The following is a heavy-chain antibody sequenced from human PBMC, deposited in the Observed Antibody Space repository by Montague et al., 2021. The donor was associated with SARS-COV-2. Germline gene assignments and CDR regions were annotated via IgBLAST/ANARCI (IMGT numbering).Heavy chain of an antibody. D-gene: IGHD3-9*01. V-gene: IGHV3-74*01. CDR2: INTDGTIT. J-gene: IGHJ5*02. CDR3: ATDRAVAPGYGFDP. CDR1: GFTFSSHW. Sequence: SLRLSCAASGFTFSSHWMHWVRQLPGKGLLWVSRINTDGTITNYADSVKGRFTISRDNAKNSMYLQMKSLRVEDTAVYYCATDRAVAPGYGFDPWGQGTLVTVSS.